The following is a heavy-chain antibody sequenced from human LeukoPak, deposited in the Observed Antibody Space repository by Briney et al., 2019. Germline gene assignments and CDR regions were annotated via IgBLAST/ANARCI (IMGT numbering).Heavy chain of an antibody. J-gene: IGHJ4*02. D-gene: IGHD1-14*01. Sequence: PGGSLRLSRAASGFTFSNYWMHWVRQALAKGLVWVSRISSDGGSSTYADSVKGRFTVSRDNAKNTLYLQMNSLRAEDTAVYYCVRDKTRNDFDYWGQGTLVTVSS. CDR2: ISSDGGSS. V-gene: IGHV3-74*01. CDR1: GFTFSNYW. CDR3: VRDKTRNDFDY.